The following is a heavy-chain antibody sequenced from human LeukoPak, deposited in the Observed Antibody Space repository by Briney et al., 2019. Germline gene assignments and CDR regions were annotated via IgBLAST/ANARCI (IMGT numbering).Heavy chain of an antibody. CDR1: GFTFSTYT. V-gene: IGHV3-23*01. CDR2: SIGSGGSA. Sequence: GGSLRLSCVASGFTFSTYTMNWIRQAPGKGLEWVSGSIGSGGSAFYADSVKGRFSISRDTSKNTLFLHMNNLRAGDTAVYYCATYYDSSGYRFDYWGQGTLVTVSS. CDR3: ATYYDSSGYRFDY. D-gene: IGHD3-22*01. J-gene: IGHJ4*02.